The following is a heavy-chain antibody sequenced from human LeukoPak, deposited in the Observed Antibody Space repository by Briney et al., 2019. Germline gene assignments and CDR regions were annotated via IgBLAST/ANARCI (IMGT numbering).Heavy chain of an antibody. D-gene: IGHD5-24*01. CDR2: IRYDGSNK. V-gene: IGHV3-30*02. Sequence: GGSLRLSFAASGFTFSSYSMNWVRQAPGKGLEWVAFIRYDGSNKYYADSVKGRFTISRDNSKNTLYLQMNSLRAEDTAVYYCATTAMATAPFDYWGQGTLVTVSS. CDR3: ATTAMATAPFDY. J-gene: IGHJ4*02. CDR1: GFTFSSYS.